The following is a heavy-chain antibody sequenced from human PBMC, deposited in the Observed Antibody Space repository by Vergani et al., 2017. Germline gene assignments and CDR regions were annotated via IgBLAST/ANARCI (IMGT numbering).Heavy chain of an antibody. Sequence: QVQLQQWGAGLLKPSETLSLTCAVSGGSFSGYYWSWIRQPPGKGLEWIGEINHSGSTNYNPSLKSRVTISVDTSKNQFSLKLSSVTAADTAVYYCARDRSGRVLNWYFDLWGRGTLVTVSS. CDR1: GGSFSGYY. CDR2: INHSGST. D-gene: IGHD3-22*01. V-gene: IGHV4-34*01. CDR3: ARDRSGRVLNWYFDL. J-gene: IGHJ2*01.